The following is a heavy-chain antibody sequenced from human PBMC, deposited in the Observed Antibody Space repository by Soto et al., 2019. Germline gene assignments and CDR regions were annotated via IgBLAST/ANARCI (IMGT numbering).Heavy chain of an antibody. J-gene: IGHJ6*02. CDR3: GHTRAYYDYQGLDV. CDR2: VYWNEDR. Sequence: SGPTLVNPTQTLTLTCTFSGFSLTTTGLGVGWIRQPPGKALEWLVVVYWNEDRRYSPSLKNRLTITKDTSKNQVVLTLTNVDPEDTATYYCGHTRAYYDYQGLDVWGQGITVTVSS. CDR1: GFSLTTTGLG. D-gene: IGHD2-21*01. V-gene: IGHV2-5*01.